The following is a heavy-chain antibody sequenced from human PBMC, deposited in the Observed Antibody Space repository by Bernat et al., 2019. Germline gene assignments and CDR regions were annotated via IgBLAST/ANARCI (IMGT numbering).Heavy chain of an antibody. V-gene: IGHV2-70*04. CDR3: ARCRSGYDFDY. Sequence: QVTLKESGPALVKPTQTLTLTCTFSGFPLSTNGMRVSWIRQPPGKALEWLARIDWDDDKFYSTSLKTRLTISKDTSKNQVVLTMTNMDPVDTATYYCARCRSGYDFDYWGQGTLVTVSS. D-gene: IGHD5-12*01. CDR1: GFPLSTNGMR. J-gene: IGHJ4*02. CDR2: IDWDDDK.